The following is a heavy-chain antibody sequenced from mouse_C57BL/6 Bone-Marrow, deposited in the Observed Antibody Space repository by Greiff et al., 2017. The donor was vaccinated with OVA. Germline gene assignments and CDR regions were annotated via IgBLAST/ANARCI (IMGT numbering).Heavy chain of an antibody. CDR2: IYPGDGDT. V-gene: IGHV1-80*01. D-gene: IGHD2-10*01. CDR1: GYAFSSYW. J-gene: IGHJ3*01. Sequence: VQLVESGAELVKPGASVKISCKASGYAFSSYWMNWVKQRPGKGLEWIGQIYPGDGDTNYNGKFKGKATLTADKSSSTAYMQLSSLTSEDSAVYFCARSRAYYASFAYWGQGTLVTVSA. CDR3: ARSRAYYASFAY.